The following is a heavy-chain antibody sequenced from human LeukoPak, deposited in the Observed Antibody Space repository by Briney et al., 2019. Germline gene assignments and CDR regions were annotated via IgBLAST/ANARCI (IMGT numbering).Heavy chain of an antibody. J-gene: IGHJ4*02. D-gene: IGHD2-21*02. Sequence: SGPALVKPTQTLTLTCTFSGFSLSSSGMRVSWIRQPPGRALEWLARIDWDDDKFYSTSLKTRLTISKDTSKNQVVLTMTNMDPVDTATYYCARTPYCGGDCYVDYWGQGTLVTVSS. CDR1: GFSLSSSGMR. V-gene: IGHV2-70*04. CDR2: IDWDDDK. CDR3: ARTPYCGGDCYVDY.